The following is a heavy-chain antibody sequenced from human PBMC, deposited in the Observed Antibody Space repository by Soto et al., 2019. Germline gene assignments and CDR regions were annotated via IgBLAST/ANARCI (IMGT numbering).Heavy chain of an antibody. V-gene: IGHV3-7*05. J-gene: IGHJ4*02. CDR2: IMRDGSEK. CDR3: ARDCLKRGSGGSCYSR. Sequence: EVKLVESGGGVVQPGGSRRLSCAASGFSFGASWRGWVRQAQGKGREWVANIMRDGSEKNNADSVRGRFTISRDNAKNSLYLQMNSPRDEDTAVYYCARDCLKRGSGGSCYSRWGQGTLVIVSS. D-gene: IGHD2-15*01. CDR1: GFSFGASW.